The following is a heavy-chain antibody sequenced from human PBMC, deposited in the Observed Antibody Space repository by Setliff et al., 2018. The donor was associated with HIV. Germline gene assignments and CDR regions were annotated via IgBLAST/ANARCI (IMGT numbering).Heavy chain of an antibody. CDR3: ARYRPRSYDDILTGFGRFDY. J-gene: IGHJ4*02. CDR2: ISAYHHKT. D-gene: IGHD3-9*01. Sequence: ASVKVSCKASGYTFKSYGITWVRQAPGQGFEWMGWISAYHHKTNYAQKLQGRVTMTTDTSTSTAYMELRSLSSDDTAVYYCARYRPRSYDDILTGFGRFDYWGQGSVVTV. CDR1: GYTFKSYG. V-gene: IGHV1-18*01.